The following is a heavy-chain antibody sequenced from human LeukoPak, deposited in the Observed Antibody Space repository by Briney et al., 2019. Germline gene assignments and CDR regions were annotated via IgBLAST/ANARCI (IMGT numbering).Heavy chain of an antibody. CDR1: GFTFSSYS. D-gene: IGHD6-13*01. CDR3: ARGLYSSSWSPFDY. Sequence: GGSLRLSCAAYGFTFSSYSMNWVRQAPGKGLEWVSYISSTSSTIYYADSVKGRFTIPRDNAKNSLYPQMNSLRAENTAVYYCARGLYSSSWSPFDYWGQGTLVTVSS. CDR2: ISSTSSTI. J-gene: IGHJ4*02. V-gene: IGHV3-48*01.